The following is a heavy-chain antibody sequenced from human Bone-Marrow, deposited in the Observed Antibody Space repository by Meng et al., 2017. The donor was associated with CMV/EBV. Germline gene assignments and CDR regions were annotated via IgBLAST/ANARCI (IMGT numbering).Heavy chain of an antibody. D-gene: IGHD2-2*01. CDR1: GFTFDDYA. CDR3: AKVGKPYCSSTSCPHDY. V-gene: IGHV3-43D*03. CDR2: ISWDGGST. Sequence: GGSLRLSCAASGFTFDDYAMHWVRQAPGKGLEWVSLISWDGGSTYYADSVKGRFTISRDNSKNTLYLQMNSLRAEDTAVYYCAKVGKPYCSSTSCPHDYWGQGTLVTVSS. J-gene: IGHJ4*02.